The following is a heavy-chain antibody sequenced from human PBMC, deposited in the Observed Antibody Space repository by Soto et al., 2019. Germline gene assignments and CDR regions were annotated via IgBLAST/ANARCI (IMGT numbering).Heavy chain of an antibody. J-gene: IGHJ4*02. CDR1: GYSFTSYW. D-gene: IGHD3-9*01. V-gene: IGHV5-10-1*01. CDR2: IDPSDSYT. CDR3: ARNDILTGYYTPDY. Sequence: VESVKISCQGSGYSFTSYWINWVRQMPGKGLEWMGRIDPSDSYTTYSRSFQGHVTISADKSISTAYLQWSSLKASDTAMYYCARNDILTGYYTPDYWGQRPLVTVSS.